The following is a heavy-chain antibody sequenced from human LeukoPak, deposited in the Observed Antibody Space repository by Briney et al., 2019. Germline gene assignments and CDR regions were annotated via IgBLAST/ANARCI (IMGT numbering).Heavy chain of an antibody. V-gene: IGHV1-8*03. CDR3: AREDYYDSGSNDY. CDR2: MNPNSGIT. CDR1: GYTFTSYD. Sequence: GASVKVSCKASGYTFTSYDINWVRQATGQGLEWMGWMNPNSGITGYAQKFQGRVTISRNTSISTAYMELSSLRSEDTAVYYCAREDYYDSGSNDYWGQGTLVTVSP. D-gene: IGHD3-22*01. J-gene: IGHJ4*02.